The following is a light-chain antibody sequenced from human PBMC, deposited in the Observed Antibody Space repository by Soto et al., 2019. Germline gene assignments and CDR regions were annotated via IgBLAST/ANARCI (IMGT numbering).Light chain of an antibody. CDR3: SSYTSSSTPYV. J-gene: IGLJ1*01. CDR2: EVT. Sequence: QSALTQPASVSGSPEQSITISCTGTSSDVGGYNYVSWYQQHPGKAPKLMIYEVTNRPSGVSNRFSGSKSGNTASLTISGLQAEDEAGYYCSSYTSSSTPYVFGTGTKLTVL. V-gene: IGLV2-14*01. CDR1: SSDVGGYNY.